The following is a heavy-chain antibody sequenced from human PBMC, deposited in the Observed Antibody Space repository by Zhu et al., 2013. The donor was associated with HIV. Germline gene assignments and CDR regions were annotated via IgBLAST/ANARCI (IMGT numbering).Heavy chain of an antibody. CDR2: IIPIFGTA. CDR1: GDTFSSYA. J-gene: IGHJ6*02. Sequence: QVQLVQSGAEVKKPGSSVKVSCKASGDTFSSYAISWVRQAPGQGLEWMGGIIPIFGTANYAQKFQGRVTITADESTSTAYMELSSLRSEDTAVYYCARGAQEWWYHGHYYYGMDVWGQGTTVTVSS. CDR3: ARGAQEWWYHGHYYYGMDV. V-gene: IGHV1-69*01. D-gene: IGHD2-15*01.